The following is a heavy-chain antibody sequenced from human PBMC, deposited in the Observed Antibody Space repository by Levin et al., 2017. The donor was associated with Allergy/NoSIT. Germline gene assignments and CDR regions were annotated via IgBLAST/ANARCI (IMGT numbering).Heavy chain of an antibody. CDR3: AKDHSSPWLAEYFQH. V-gene: IGHV3-23*01. D-gene: IGHD3-22*01. CDR1: GFTFSSYA. CDR2: ISGSGGST. Sequence: PGGSLRLSCAASGFTFSSYAMSWVRQAPGKGLEWVSAISGSGGSTYYADSVKGRFTISRDNSKNTLYLQMNSLRAEDTAVYYCAKDHSSPWLAEYFQHWGQGTLVTVSS. J-gene: IGHJ1*01.